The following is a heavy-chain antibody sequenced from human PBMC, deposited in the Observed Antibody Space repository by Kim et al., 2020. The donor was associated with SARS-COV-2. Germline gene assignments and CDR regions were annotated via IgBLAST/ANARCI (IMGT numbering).Heavy chain of an antibody. D-gene: IGHD7-27*01. V-gene: IGHV4-59*01. Sequence: SETLSLTCTVSGGSISSYYWSWIRQPPGKGLEWIGYIYYSGSTNYNPSLKSRVTISVDTSKNQFSLKLSSVTAADTAVYYCARTRNWGFYYYGMDVWGQGTTVTVSS. CDR1: GGSISSYY. CDR3: ARTRNWGFYYYGMDV. J-gene: IGHJ6*02. CDR2: IYYSGST.